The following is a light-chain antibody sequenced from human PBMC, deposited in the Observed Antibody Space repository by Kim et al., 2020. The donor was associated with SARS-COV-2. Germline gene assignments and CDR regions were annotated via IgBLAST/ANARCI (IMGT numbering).Light chain of an antibody. Sequence: DIQMTQSPSSLSTSVGDRVTITCRASQSISTYLNWYQQKPGKAPELLIYAASSLQSGVSSRFSGSGSGTDFTLTISSLQPEDFATYYCQQSYTTTRTFGPGTKVDIK. CDR1: QSISTY. CDR2: AAS. V-gene: IGKV1-39*01. CDR3: QQSYTTTRT. J-gene: IGKJ1*01.